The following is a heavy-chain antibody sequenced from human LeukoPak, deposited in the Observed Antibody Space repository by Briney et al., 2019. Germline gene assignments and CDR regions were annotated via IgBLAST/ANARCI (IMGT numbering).Heavy chain of an antibody. J-gene: IGHJ4*02. CDR3: ARGRGYYDSSGYYYEMYYFDY. V-gene: IGHV3-21*01. CDR2: ISSSSRYI. D-gene: IGHD3-22*01. Sequence: GGSLRLSCAASGXTFRSYTVNWVRQAPGKGLEWVSSISSSSRYIYYADSVKGRFTISRDNAKNSLYLQMNSLRAEDTAVYYCARGRGYYDSSGYYYEMYYFDYWGQGTLVTVSS. CDR1: GXTFRSYT.